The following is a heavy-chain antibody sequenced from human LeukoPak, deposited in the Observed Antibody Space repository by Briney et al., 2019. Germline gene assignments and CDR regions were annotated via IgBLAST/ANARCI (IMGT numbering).Heavy chain of an antibody. Sequence: QPGGSLRLSCAASGFTFSSYWMHWVRQAPGKGLVWVSRINSDGSSTSHADSVKGRFTISRDNAKNTLYLQMNSLRAEDTAVYYCARDSGYDDYFDYWGQGTLVTVSS. D-gene: IGHD5-12*01. J-gene: IGHJ4*02. CDR1: GFTFSSYW. CDR3: ARDSGYDDYFDY. CDR2: INSDGSST. V-gene: IGHV3-74*01.